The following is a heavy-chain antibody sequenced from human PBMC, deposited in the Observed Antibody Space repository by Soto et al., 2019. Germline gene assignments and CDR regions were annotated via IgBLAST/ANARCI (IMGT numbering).Heavy chain of an antibody. CDR3: AKEAVADNGKRDCFDS. Sequence: DVQLLESGGGLVQPGGSLTLSCAASRFIFSDYAMNWVRQAPGKGLEWVSSIGGGNTDRYYADSVKGRFIISRDNSKNTMYLQMSSLRDDNTAVYYCAKEAVADNGKRDCFDSWGQGPMVAVSS. CDR1: RFIFSDYA. V-gene: IGHV3-23*01. CDR2: IGGGNTDR. D-gene: IGHD6-19*01. J-gene: IGHJ5*01.